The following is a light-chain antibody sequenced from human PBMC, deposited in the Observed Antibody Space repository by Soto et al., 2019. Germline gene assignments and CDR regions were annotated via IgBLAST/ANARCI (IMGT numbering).Light chain of an antibody. CDR1: QSISSW. CDR3: QQYNSYWT. J-gene: IGKJ1*01. Sequence: DIQMTQSPSTLSASVGDRVTITCRASQSISSWLAWYQQKPGKAPKLLLYKASSLESGVPSRFSGSGSGTEFTLNISSLQPDDLATYYCQQYNSYWTFGQGTKVEIK. V-gene: IGKV1-5*03. CDR2: KAS.